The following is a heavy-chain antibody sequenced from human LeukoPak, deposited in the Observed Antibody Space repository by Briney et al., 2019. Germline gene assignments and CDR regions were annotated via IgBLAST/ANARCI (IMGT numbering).Heavy chain of an antibody. D-gene: IGHD4-23*01. CDR1: GYTFSSYY. CDR2: INPTGDST. V-gene: IGHV1-46*01. Sequence: ASVKVSCKASGYTFSSYYMHWVGQAPGQGLEWVGLINPTGDSTNYAQNFRGRVTMTRDTSTSTVYMDLSSLRSEDTAVYYCAREASGGYFDYWGQGTLVTVSS. J-gene: IGHJ4*02. CDR3: AREASGGYFDY.